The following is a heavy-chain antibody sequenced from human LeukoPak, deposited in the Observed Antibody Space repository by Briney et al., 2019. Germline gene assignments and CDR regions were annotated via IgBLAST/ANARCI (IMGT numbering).Heavy chain of an antibody. J-gene: IGHJ4*02. D-gene: IGHD3-3*01. CDR1: GYTLTELS. CDR2: FDPEDGET. V-gene: IGHV1-24*01. Sequence: GASVKVSCKVSGYTLTELSMHWVRQAPGKGLEWMGGFDPEDGETIYAQKFQGRVTMTEDTSTDTAYMELSSLRSEDTAVYYCATLAFWSGYQARYFDYWGQGTLVTVSS. CDR3: ATLAFWSGYQARYFDY.